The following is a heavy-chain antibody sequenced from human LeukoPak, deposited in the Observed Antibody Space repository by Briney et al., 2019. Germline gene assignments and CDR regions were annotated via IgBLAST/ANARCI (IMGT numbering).Heavy chain of an antibody. CDR2: IYYSGST. CDR1: GGSISSYY. V-gene: IGHV4-59*01. CDR3: ASSLGWYDSSGYWSY. D-gene: IGHD3-22*01. J-gene: IGHJ4*02. Sequence: SETLSLTCTVSGGSISSYYWSWIRQPPGKGLEWIGYIYYSGSTNYNPSLKSRVTISVDTSKNQFSLKLSSVTAADTAVYYCASSLGWYDSSGYWSYWGQGTLVTVSS.